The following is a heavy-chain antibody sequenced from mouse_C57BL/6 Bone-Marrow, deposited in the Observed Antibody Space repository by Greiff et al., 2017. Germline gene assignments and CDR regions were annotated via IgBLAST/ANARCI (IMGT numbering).Heavy chain of an antibody. D-gene: IGHD1-1*01. J-gene: IGHJ4*01. V-gene: IGHV8-12*01. CDR1: GFSLSTSGMG. Sequence: QVTLKESGPGILQSSQTPSLTCSFSGFSLSTSGMGVSWIRQPSGKGLEWLAHIYWDDDKRYNPSLKSRLTISKDTSRNQVFLKITSVDTADTATYYCAREYFNYYGSSSYYAMDYWGQGTSVTVSS. CDR2: IYWDDDK. CDR3: AREYFNYYGSSSYYAMDY.